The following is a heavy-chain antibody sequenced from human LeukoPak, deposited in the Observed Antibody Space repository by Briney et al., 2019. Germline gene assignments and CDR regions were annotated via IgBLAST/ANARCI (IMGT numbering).Heavy chain of an antibody. Sequence: GGSLRLSCAASGFTFSSYGMHWVRQAPGKGLEWVAFIRYDGSNKYYADSVKGRFTISRDNSKNTLYLQMNSLRAEDTAVYYCAKARIVGAIRFDYWGQGTLVTVSS. CDR1: GFTFSSYG. CDR2: IRYDGSNK. J-gene: IGHJ4*02. V-gene: IGHV3-30*02. CDR3: AKARIVGAIRFDY. D-gene: IGHD1-26*01.